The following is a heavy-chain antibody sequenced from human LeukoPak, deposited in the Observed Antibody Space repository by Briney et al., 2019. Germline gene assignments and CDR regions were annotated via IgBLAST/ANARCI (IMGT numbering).Heavy chain of an antibody. J-gene: IGHJ5*02. CDR2: INPSGSST. CDR1: GYTFTGHY. CDR3: ARDNSVGETAWWFDP. Sequence: ASVKVSCKASGYTFTGHYMHWVRQAPGQGLEWMGLINPSGSSTTYAQRFQGRVTMTRDISTSTDYMELTSLTSDDTAMYYCARDNSVGETAWWFDPWGQGTLVTVSS. V-gene: IGHV1-46*01. D-gene: IGHD1-26*01.